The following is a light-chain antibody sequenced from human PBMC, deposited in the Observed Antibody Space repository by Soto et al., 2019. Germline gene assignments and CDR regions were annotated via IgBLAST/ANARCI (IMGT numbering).Light chain of an antibody. V-gene: IGKV1-17*03. J-gene: IGKJ4*01. CDR1: QGINSY. CDR3: QDYSGYVAR. CDR2: AAS. Sequence: WVGDRVTITSRASQGINSYLAWFQQKPGKVPKRLIYAASNLESGVPSRFSGSGSGTEFTITINSRQPEDSAPYICQDYSGYVARFGGGTKVDIK.